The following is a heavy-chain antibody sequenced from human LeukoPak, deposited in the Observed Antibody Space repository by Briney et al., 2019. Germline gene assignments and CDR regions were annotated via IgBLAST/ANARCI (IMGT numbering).Heavy chain of an antibody. V-gene: IGHV4-30-4*01. D-gene: IGHD6-13*01. CDR2: IYYSGST. Sequence: SQTLSLTCTVSGGSISSGDYYWSWIRQPPGKGLEWIGYIYYSGSTYYNPSLKSRVTISVDTSKNQFSLKLSSVTAADTAVYYCAGSSSWYGACDYWGQGTLVTVSS. CDR1: GGSISSGDYY. CDR3: AGSSSWYGACDY. J-gene: IGHJ4*02.